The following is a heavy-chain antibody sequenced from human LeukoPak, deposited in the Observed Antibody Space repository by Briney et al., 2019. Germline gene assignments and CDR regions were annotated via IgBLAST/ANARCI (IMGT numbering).Heavy chain of an antibody. D-gene: IGHD3-10*01. V-gene: IGHV3-23*01. J-gene: IGHJ6*02. CDR3: AKDVHVWFGHYYYYGMDV. CDR1: GFTFSSYA. Sequence: GGSLRLSCAASGFTFSSYAMSWVRQAPGKGLEWVSAISGSGGSTYYADSVKGRFTISRDDSKNTLYLQMNSLRAEDTAVYYCAKDVHVWFGHYYYYGMDVWGQGTTVTVSS. CDR2: ISGSGGST.